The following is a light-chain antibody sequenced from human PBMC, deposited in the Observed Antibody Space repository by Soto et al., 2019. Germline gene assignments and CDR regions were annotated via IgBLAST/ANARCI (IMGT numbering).Light chain of an antibody. V-gene: IGLV2-23*02. J-gene: IGLJ3*02. CDR2: EVS. CDR1: SSDVGSYNL. Sequence: QSALTQPASVSGSPGQSITISCTGTSSDVGSYNLVSWYQQHPGKAPKLMIYEVSKRPSGVSNRFSGSKSGNTASLTISGLQAEDEADYYCCSYAVDRWVFGGGTKLTVL. CDR3: CSYAVDRWV.